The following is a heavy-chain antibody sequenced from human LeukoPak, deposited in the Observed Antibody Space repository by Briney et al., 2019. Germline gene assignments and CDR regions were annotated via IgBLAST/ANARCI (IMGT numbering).Heavy chain of an antibody. Sequence: ASVKVSCKASGGTFSSYAISWVRQAPGQGLEWMGGIIPIFGTANYAQKFQGRVTITTDESTSTAYMELSSLRSEDTAVYYCARRCSSSCRAFDIWGQGTLVTVSS. CDR1: GGTFSSYA. J-gene: IGHJ4*02. D-gene: IGHD6-13*01. CDR3: ARRCSSSCRAFDI. V-gene: IGHV1-69*05. CDR2: IIPIFGTA.